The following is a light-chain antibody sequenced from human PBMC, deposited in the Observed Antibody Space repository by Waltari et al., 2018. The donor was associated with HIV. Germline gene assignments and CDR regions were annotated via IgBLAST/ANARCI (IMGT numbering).Light chain of an antibody. V-gene: IGLV3-1*01. CDR2: QDS. CDR3: QVWDGTTAV. Sequence: SYELTQPPSVSVSPGQTASIPCSGDDLGEKFACWFQQKPGQAPVLIIYQDSKRPSGIPGGFSGSNSGGTATLTVSGTQALDEADYYCQVWDGTTAVFGGGTRLAVL. J-gene: IGLJ2*01. CDR1: DLGEKF.